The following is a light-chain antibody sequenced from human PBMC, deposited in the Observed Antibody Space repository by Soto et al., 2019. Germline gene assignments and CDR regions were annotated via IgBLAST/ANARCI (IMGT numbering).Light chain of an antibody. CDR1: SSNIVAIYD. J-gene: IGLJ3*02. Sequence: QSVLTQPPSVSGAPGQRVTISCTGSSSNIVAIYDVHWYQQLPGTAPKLLIYGNTNRPSGVPDRFSGSKSGTSASLAITGLQAEDEADYSCQSYDRSLSGWVFGGGTKLTVL. CDR3: QSYDRSLSGWV. CDR2: GNT. V-gene: IGLV1-40*01.